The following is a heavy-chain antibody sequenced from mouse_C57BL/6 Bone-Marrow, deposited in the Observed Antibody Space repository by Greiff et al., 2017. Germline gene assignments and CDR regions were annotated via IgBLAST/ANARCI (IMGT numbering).Heavy chain of an antibody. V-gene: IGHV1-82*01. CDR3: ARRYYYGRSSYWYFDV. J-gene: IGHJ1*03. CDR1: GYAFSSSW. D-gene: IGHD1-1*01. Sequence: LVESGPELVKPGASVKISCKASGYAFSSSWMNWVKQRPGKGLEWIGRIYPGDGDTNYNGKFKGKATLTADKSSSTAYMQLSSLTSEDSAVYFCARRYYYGRSSYWYFDVWGTGTTVTVSS. CDR2: IYPGDGDT.